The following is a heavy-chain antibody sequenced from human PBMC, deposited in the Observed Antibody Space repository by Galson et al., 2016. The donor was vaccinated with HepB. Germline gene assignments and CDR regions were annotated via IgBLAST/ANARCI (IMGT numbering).Heavy chain of an antibody. D-gene: IGHD3-16*01. CDR1: GASISIYY. Sequence: SETLSLTCTVSGASISIYYWNWVRQPPGGRLEWIGYISYGGSPDYNPSLTSRVTISQDTSKNQFSLKLTSVTAADTAIYYCARDGARGPGERYLDLWGRGTLVTVSS. J-gene: IGHJ2*01. CDR2: ISYGGSP. CDR3: ARDGARGPGERYLDL. V-gene: IGHV4-59*01.